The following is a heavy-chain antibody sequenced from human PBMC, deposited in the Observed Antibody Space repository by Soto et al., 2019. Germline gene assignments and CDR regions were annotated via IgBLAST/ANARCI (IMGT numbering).Heavy chain of an antibody. V-gene: IGHV3-23*01. D-gene: IGHD3-10*01. CDR1: GFTFSSHA. Sequence: GGSLRLSCAASGFTFSSHAMSWVRQAPGKGLEWVSAISGSGGSTYYADSVKGRFTISRDNSKNTLYLQMNSLRAEDTAVYYCAKDRTIIPGSVNYYGMDVWGQGTTVTVSS. CDR3: AKDRTIIPGSVNYYGMDV. J-gene: IGHJ6*02. CDR2: ISGSGGST.